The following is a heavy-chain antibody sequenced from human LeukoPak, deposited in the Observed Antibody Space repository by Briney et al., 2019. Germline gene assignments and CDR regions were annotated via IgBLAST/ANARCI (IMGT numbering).Heavy chain of an antibody. CDR1: GYTFTNNF. D-gene: IGHD5-24*01. CDR3: ARDNSLRDTAWWFDP. CDR2: INPSGDNT. Sequence: ASVKVSCTASGYTFTNNFMHWVRQAPGQGLEWIGIINPSGDNTWYAQKFQGRVTMTRDMATSTDYLEVSSLRSEDTAVYYCARDNSLRDTAWWFDPWGQGTLVTVSS. J-gene: IGHJ5*02. V-gene: IGHV1-46*01.